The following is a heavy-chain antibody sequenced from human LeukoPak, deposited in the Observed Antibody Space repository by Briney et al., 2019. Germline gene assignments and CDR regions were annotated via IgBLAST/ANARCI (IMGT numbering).Heavy chain of an antibody. J-gene: IGHJ6*03. CDR3: AKTGYCSSTSCYLNYYYHMDI. CDR1: GFTFSSYG. D-gene: IGHD2-2*01. Sequence: GGSLRLSCAASGFTFSSYGMHWVRQAPGKGLEWVAFIRYDGSNKYYADSVKGRFTISRDNSKNTLYLQMNSLRAEDTAVYYCAKTGYCSSTSCYLNYYYHMDIWGKGTTVTVSS. V-gene: IGHV3-30*02. CDR2: IRYDGSNK.